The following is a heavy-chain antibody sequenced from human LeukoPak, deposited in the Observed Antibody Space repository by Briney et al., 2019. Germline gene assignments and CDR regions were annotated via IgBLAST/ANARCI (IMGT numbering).Heavy chain of an antibody. CDR2: ISSGSTTI. J-gene: IGHJ5*02. V-gene: IGHV3-48*04. Sequence: GGSLRLSCAASGFTFSTYSMSWVRQAPGKGLEWVSYISSGSTTIYYADSVKGRFTISRDNAKNSLYLQINSLRAEDTAVYYCARGSTGLPEGFDPWGQGTLVTVSS. D-gene: IGHD2-2*01. CDR1: GFTFSTYS. CDR3: ARGSTGLPEGFDP.